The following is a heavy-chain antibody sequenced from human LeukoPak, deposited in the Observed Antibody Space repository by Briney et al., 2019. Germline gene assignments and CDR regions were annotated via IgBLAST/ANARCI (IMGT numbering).Heavy chain of an antibody. J-gene: IGHJ4*02. CDR3: AKGSLGYCSGAICYPFDF. CDR1: GFTFSTYA. Sequence: PGGSLRLSCAASGFTFSTYAMNWVRQTPGKGLEWVSSIVHSGGNTYCADSVKGRFTVSRDNSKNTLYLQMNSLRAEDTAVYYCAKGSLGYCSGAICYPFDFWGQGTLVTVSS. D-gene: IGHD2-15*01. CDR2: IVHSGGNT. V-gene: IGHV3-23*01.